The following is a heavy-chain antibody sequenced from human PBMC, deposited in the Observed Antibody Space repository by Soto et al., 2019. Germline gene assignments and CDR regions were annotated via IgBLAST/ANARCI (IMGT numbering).Heavy chain of an antibody. CDR2: INHSGST. V-gene: IGHV4-34*01. D-gene: IGHD3-10*02. CDR1: GGSLNGYF. J-gene: IGHJ4*02. CDR3: ARGSMGVILGTMSLYFNY. Sequence: PSETLSLTCAVYGGSLNGYFWSWIRQSPGKGLEWIGEINHSGSTNYNPSLKSRVTISLDTAKNQVSLKMNSATAADTAVYYCARGSMGVILGTMSLYFNYWGRGNLVTVSS.